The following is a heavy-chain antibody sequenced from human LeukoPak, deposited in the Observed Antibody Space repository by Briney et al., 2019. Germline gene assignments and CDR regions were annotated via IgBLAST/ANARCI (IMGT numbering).Heavy chain of an antibody. CDR3: ASGNYYQDY. D-gene: IGHD1-26*01. CDR1: GASISPYY. J-gene: IGHJ4*02. V-gene: IGHV4-59*08. CDR2: VFYNGRP. Sequence: SETLSLTCSVSGASISPYYWVWIRQPPGKGLEWIGYVFYNGRPSYNPSLKRRVTISADTSKNQFSLKMNSVTAADAAVYYCASGNYYQDYWGQGTVVTVSP.